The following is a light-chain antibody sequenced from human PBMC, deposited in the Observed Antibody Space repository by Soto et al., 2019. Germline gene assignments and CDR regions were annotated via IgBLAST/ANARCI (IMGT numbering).Light chain of an antibody. V-gene: IGKV3-11*01. Sequence: EIVLTQSPATLSLSPGERATLSCRASQSVSSYLAWYQQKPGQAPRLLIYDASNRATGIPARFSGSGSGTDFSLTIGSLEPEDFAVYSCQQRGNWPQTFGQGTKVEIK. CDR3: QQRGNWPQT. CDR2: DAS. CDR1: QSVSSY. J-gene: IGKJ1*01.